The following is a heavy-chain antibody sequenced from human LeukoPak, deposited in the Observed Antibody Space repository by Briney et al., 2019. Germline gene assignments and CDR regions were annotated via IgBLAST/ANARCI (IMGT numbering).Heavy chain of an antibody. CDR2: INPNSGGT. CDR3: AREYLRGIVVITTHFDY. V-gene: IGHV1-2*02. CDR1: GYTFTGYY. J-gene: IGHJ4*02. D-gene: IGHD3-22*01. Sequence: ASVKVSCKASGYTFTGYYMHWVRQAPGQGLEWMGWINPNSGGTNYAQKFQGRVTMTRDTSISTAYMELSRLRSDDTAVYYCAREYLRGIVVITTHFDYWGRGTLVTVSS.